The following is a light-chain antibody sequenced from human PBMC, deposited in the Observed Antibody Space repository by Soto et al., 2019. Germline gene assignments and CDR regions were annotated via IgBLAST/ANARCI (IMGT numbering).Light chain of an antibody. V-gene: IGKV1D-16*01. CDR1: QFISNW. J-gene: IGKJ4*01. Sequence: DIQMTQSPSSLSVSVGDRVTITCRASQFISNWLAWYQQKPETAPKSLIFGASTLQSGVPSRFSGSGFGTYFTLTINGLQPEDFATYFCQQYNSYPLTFGGGTKVEI. CDR3: QQYNSYPLT. CDR2: GAS.